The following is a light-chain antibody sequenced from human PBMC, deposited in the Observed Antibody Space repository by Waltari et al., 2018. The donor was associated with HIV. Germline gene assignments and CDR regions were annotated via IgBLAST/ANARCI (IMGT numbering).Light chain of an antibody. CDR1: SSDVGAYTF. J-gene: IGLJ3*02. V-gene: IGLV2-14*03. Sequence: QSALTQPASVSGSPGQSFTISCTGTSSDVGAYTFVSWYQQHPGKAPKLMIYDVSSRPSGVSDRFSGSKSGNTASLTISGLQAEDEADYYCGSYTSSSTLVFGGGTKLTVL. CDR3: GSYTSSSTLV. CDR2: DVS.